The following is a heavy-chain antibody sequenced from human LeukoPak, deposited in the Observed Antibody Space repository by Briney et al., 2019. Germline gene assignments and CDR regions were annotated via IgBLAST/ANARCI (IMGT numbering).Heavy chain of an antibody. CDR3: ARDGYCSGGSCYLH. D-gene: IGHD2-15*01. CDR1: GGSISSGGYY. V-gene: IGHV4-31*03. J-gene: IGHJ4*02. CDR2: IYYSGST. Sequence: PSQTLSLTCTVSGGSISSGGYYWSWIRQHPGKGLEWIGYIYYSGSTYYNPSLKSRVTISVDMSKNQFSLKLSSVTAADTAVYYCARDGYCSGGSCYLHWGQGTLVTVSS.